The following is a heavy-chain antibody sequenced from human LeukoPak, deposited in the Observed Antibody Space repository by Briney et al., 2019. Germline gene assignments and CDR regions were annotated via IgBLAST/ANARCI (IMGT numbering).Heavy chain of an antibody. CDR2: ISGSGGST. CDR1: AFTFSSYA. J-gene: IGHJ6*03. Sequence: PGGSLRLSCAASAFTFSSYAMNWVRQAPGKGLEWVSSISGSGGSTYYADSVKGRFTISRDNSRNTLYLQMNSLRAEDTAVYYCAKLTTETTSDCFYYLDVWGKGTTVTVSS. V-gene: IGHV3-23*01. CDR3: AKLTTETTSDCFYYLDV. D-gene: IGHD4-17*01.